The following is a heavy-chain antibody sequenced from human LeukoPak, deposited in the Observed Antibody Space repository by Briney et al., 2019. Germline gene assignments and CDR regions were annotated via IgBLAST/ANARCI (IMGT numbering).Heavy chain of an antibody. CDR2: ITSTSSIM. CDR1: EFTFSTSD. Sequence: GGSLRLSCAASEFTFSTSDMNWIRQAPGKGLEWVSHITSTSSIMNYAEYVKGRFTISRDNTKNSVYLEMNSLRAEDTAIYYCARTKWQLPWTWGLGTLVTVSS. D-gene: IGHD1-26*01. J-gene: IGHJ4*02. CDR3: ARTKWQLPWT. V-gene: IGHV3-48*03.